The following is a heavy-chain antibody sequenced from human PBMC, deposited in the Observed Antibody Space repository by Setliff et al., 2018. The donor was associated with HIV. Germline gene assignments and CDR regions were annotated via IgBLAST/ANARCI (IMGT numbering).Heavy chain of an antibody. D-gene: IGHD2-15*01. Sequence: PSETLSLTCTVSGDSIGYYYWSWIRQPAGRGLEWMGRIHTSGSTNYNPSLTSRVTLSVDTSKNQFFLKLTSLSAADTAVYCRARDRIEVVVDGPHDVFDVWGRGTTVTVS. V-gene: IGHV4-4*07. CDR3: ARDRIEVVVDGPHDVFDV. CDR1: GDSIGYYY. CDR2: IHTSGST. J-gene: IGHJ3*01.